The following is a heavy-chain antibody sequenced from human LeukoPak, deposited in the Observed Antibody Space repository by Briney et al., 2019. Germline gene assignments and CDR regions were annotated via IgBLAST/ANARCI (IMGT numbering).Heavy chain of an antibody. J-gene: IGHJ4*02. Sequence: ASVKVSCKASGYTFTSYGISWARQAPGQGLEWMGWISAYNGNTNYAQKLQGRVTMTTDTSTSTAYMELRSLRSDDTAVYYCAREYNSLYYFDYWGQGTLVTVSS. V-gene: IGHV1-18*01. D-gene: IGHD1-20*01. CDR3: AREYNSLYYFDY. CDR1: GYTFTSYG. CDR2: ISAYNGNT.